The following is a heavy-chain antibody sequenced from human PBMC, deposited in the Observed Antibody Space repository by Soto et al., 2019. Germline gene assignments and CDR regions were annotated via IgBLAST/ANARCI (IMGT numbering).Heavy chain of an antibody. J-gene: IGHJ4*02. D-gene: IGHD1-26*01. V-gene: IGHV1-2*02. CDR2: IGPESGAT. Sequence: ASVKVSCKASGYTFTGHYIHWVRQAPEQGPEWMGEIGPESGATRYAQKFQGRVTMTRDMCITTVYMELNNLSPDDTAVYYCGRGRSGQIVVFYWGQGTPVTVS. CDR3: GRGRSGQIVVFY. CDR1: GYTFTGHY.